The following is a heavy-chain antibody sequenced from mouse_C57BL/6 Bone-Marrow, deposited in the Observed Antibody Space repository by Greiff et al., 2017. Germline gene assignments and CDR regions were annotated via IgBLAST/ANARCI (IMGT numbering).Heavy chain of an antibody. CDR2: IYPGDGDT. CDR3: ARPCAGPAWFAY. CDR1: GYAFSSSW. J-gene: IGHJ3*01. V-gene: IGHV1-82*01. Sequence: QVQLQQSGPELVKPGASVKISCKASGYAFSSSWMNWVKQRPGKGLEWIGRIYPGDGDTNYNGKFKGKATLTADKSSSQAYMQLSSLTSGNSAVYFCARPCAGPAWFAYWGQGTLVTVSA.